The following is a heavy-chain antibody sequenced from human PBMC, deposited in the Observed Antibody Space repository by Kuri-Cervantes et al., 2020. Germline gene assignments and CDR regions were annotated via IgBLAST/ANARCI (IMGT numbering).Heavy chain of an antibody. D-gene: IGHD6-19*01. Sequence: SQTLSLTCAVSGYSISSGYYWGWIRQPPGKGLEWIGSIYYNGSTDYNPSLKSRVAISVDTSNNHFSLKMRSVIAADTAVYYCARRRAVAGPSTFDSWGQGTLVTVSS. J-gene: IGHJ4*02. CDR3: ARRRAVAGPSTFDS. V-gene: IGHV4-38-2*01. CDR2: IYYNGST. CDR1: GYSISSGYY.